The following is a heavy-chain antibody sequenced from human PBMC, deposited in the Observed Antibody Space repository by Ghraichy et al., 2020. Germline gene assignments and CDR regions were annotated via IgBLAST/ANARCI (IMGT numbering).Heavy chain of an antibody. D-gene: IGHD4-17*01. J-gene: IGHJ3*02. CDR2: ISSSSSYI. CDR3: ARGSNDYGDYDNAFDI. V-gene: IGHV3-21*01. CDR1: GFTFSSYS. Sequence: GGSLRLSCAASGFTFSSYSMNWVHQAPGKGLEWVSSISSSSSYIYYADSVKGRFTISRDNAKNSLYLQMNSLRAEDTAVYYCARGSNDYGDYDNAFDIWGQGTMVTVSS.